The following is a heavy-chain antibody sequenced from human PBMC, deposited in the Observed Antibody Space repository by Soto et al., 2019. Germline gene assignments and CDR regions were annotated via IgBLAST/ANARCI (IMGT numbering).Heavy chain of an antibody. V-gene: IGHV1-18*01. Sequence: GASVKVSCEASGYTFYSHSSSWVRQAPGQGLEWMGRISADNINTKYAQKFRGRVTMTTDTSTSTVYMELRNLRSDDTAVYYCARCIQEDYYYGMDVWGQGTTVTVSS. D-gene: IGHD5-18*01. CDR2: ISADNINT. CDR1: GYTFYSHS. CDR3: ARCIQEDYYYGMDV. J-gene: IGHJ6*02.